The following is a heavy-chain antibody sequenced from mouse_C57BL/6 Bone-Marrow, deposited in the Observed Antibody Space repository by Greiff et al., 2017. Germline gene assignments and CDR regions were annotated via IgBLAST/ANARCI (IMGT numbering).Heavy chain of an antibody. CDR1: GFTFSSYA. J-gene: IGHJ3*01. Sequence: DVHLVESGEGLVKPGGSLKLSCAASGFTFSSYAMSWVRQTPEKRLEWVAYISSGGDYIYYADTVKGRFTISRDNARNTLYLQMSSLKSEDTAMYYCTRGGYETWFAYWGQGTLVTVSA. CDR2: ISSGGDYI. D-gene: IGHD2-2*01. CDR3: TRGGYETWFAY. V-gene: IGHV5-9-1*02.